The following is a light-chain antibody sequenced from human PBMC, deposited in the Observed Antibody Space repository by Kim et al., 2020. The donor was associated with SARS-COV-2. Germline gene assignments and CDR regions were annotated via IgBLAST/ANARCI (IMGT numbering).Light chain of an antibody. CDR1: QSISNW. CDR2: DAS. V-gene: IGKV1-5*01. Sequence: DIQMTQSPSTLSAYVGDRVTFTCRASQSISNWLAWYQQKPGKAPKLLIYDASTLESGVPSRFSGSGSGTEFSLTISSLQPDDFATYYCQQYKSYSPYTFGQGTKLEI. J-gene: IGKJ2*01. CDR3: QQYKSYSPYT.